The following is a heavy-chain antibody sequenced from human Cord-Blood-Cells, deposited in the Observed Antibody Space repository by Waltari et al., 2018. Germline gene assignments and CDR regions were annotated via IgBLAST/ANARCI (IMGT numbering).Heavy chain of an antibody. Sequence: QLQLQESGPGLVKPSETLSLTCTVSGGSISSSSYSWGWIRQPPGKGLEWIGSIYSSGNTYYNPSLKSRVTISVDTSKNQFSLKLSSVTAADTAVYYCARPGIDRYNYFDYWGQGTLVTVSS. V-gene: IGHV4-39*01. D-gene: IGHD3-10*01. CDR1: GGSISSSSYS. CDR2: IYSSGNT. CDR3: ARPGIDRYNYFDY. J-gene: IGHJ4*02.